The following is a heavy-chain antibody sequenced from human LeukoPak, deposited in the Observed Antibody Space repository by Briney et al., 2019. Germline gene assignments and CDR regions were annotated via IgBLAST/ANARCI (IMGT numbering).Heavy chain of an antibody. V-gene: IGHV3-11*06. J-gene: IGHJ4*02. Sequence: PGGSLRLSCAAPGFTFSDYYKSWIRQAPGKGLGWGSYINSSSRYTNYADSVKGRFTNSRDNAKTSVYLQMNSMTDEDTAVYYCERDCGGSCFTPDFDYWGQGTLVTVSS. CDR1: GFTFSDYY. D-gene: IGHD2-15*01. CDR3: ERDCGGSCFTPDFDY. CDR2: INSSSRYT.